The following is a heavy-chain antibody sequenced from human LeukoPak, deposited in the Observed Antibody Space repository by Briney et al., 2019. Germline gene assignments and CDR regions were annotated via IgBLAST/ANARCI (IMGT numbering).Heavy chain of an antibody. CDR3: ARVHYYYYYMDV. Sequence: SVKVSCKASEGTFSSYAISWVRQAPGQGLEWMGGIIPIFGTANYAQKFQGRVTITADESTSTAYMELSSLRSEDTAVCYCARVHYYYYYMDVWGKGTTVTVSS. V-gene: IGHV1-69*13. CDR1: EGTFSSYA. CDR2: IIPIFGTA. J-gene: IGHJ6*03.